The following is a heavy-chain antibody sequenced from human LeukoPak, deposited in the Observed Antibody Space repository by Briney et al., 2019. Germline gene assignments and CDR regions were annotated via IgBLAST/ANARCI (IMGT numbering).Heavy chain of an antibody. CDR3: TTFYAPDY. V-gene: IGHV3-15*01. CDR1: GFTFATAW. Sequence: PGGSLRLSCAASGFTFATAWMTWVRQAPGKGLEWVGRIRSESDGATTEYAAPVNGRFIISRDASKNTLFLQMNGLKTEDTAVYYCTTFYAPDYWGQGTLVTVSS. D-gene: IGHD3-16*01. J-gene: IGHJ4*02. CDR2: IRSESDGATT.